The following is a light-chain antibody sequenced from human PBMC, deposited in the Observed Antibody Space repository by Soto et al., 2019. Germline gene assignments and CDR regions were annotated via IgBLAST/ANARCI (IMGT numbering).Light chain of an antibody. Sequence: IVLTQSPATLSLSPGERATLSCTASQHVTTTYIAWYQQKFGQAPRLLIYGASTRATGTPDRFTGGGFVTDFTLSISRVEPEDFAVYSCQQYDSSFTFGGGTKVEMK. CDR1: QHVTTTY. J-gene: IGKJ4*01. V-gene: IGKV3-20*01. CDR3: QQYDSSFT. CDR2: GAS.